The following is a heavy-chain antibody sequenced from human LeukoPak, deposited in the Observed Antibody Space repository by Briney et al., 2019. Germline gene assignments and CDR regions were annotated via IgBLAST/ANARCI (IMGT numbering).Heavy chain of an antibody. D-gene: IGHD5-18*01. CDR1: GFTFSSYA. Sequence: GGSLRLSCAASGFTFSSYAMSWVRQAPGKGLEWVSAISGSGGSTYYADSVKGRFTISRDNSRNTLYLQMNSLRAEDTAVYYCAKAPRRGYSYGYWGQGTLVTVSS. CDR3: AKAPRRGYSYGY. J-gene: IGHJ4*02. CDR2: ISGSGGST. V-gene: IGHV3-23*01.